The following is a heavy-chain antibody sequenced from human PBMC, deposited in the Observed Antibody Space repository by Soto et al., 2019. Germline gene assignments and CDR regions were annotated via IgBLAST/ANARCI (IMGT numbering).Heavy chain of an antibody. Sequence: QVLLQQWGAGLLKPSETLSLTCVVSGGSFSGYYWTWIRQAPEKGLEWIGEINHSGTTNYNPSLKSRVSVSVDTSKNQFSLKLTSVTAADTCVYYCARGRRWGQSVKGLDSWGQGTLVTVSS. CDR2: INHSGTT. CDR3: ARGRRWGQSVKGLDS. J-gene: IGHJ4*02. CDR1: GGSFSGYY. V-gene: IGHV4-34*01. D-gene: IGHD3-16*01.